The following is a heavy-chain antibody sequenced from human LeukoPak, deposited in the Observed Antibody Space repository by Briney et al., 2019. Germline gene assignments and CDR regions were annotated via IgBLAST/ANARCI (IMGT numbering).Heavy chain of an antibody. CDR2: ISYDGSNK. CDR3: AKDRGDGYYYYGMDA. V-gene: IGHV3-30*18. D-gene: IGHD5-24*01. CDR1: GLIFSSYG. Sequence: GGSLRLSCAASGLIFSSYGMHWVRQAPGKGLEWVAVISYDGSNKYYGDSVKGRFTISRDNSKNTLYLQVNSLRAEDTAVYYCAKDRGDGYYYYGMDAWGQGTTVTVSS. J-gene: IGHJ6*02.